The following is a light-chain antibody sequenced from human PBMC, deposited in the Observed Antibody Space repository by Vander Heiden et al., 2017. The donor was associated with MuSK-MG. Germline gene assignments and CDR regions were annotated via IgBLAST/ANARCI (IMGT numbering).Light chain of an antibody. Sequence: ELVLTQSPDFQSVTPKDTVTITCRASQSIGSSLHWYQQKPNQSPKLLIKYASQSFSGVPSRFSGSGSGTDFTLTINGLEAEDAATYYCYQSSYLPFTFGHGTKVDIK. CDR3: YQSSYLPFT. CDR1: QSIGSS. V-gene: IGKV6-21*01. J-gene: IGKJ3*01. CDR2: YAS.